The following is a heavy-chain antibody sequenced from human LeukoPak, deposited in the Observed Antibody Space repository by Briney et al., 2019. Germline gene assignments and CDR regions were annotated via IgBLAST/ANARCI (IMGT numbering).Heavy chain of an antibody. V-gene: IGHV4-39*01. J-gene: IGHJ4*02. Sequence: SETLSLTCTVSGGSISSSSYYWGWIRQPPGKGLEWIGSIYYGGSTYYNPSLKSRVTISVDTSKNQFSLKLSSVTAADTAVYYCARHPARYYGSGSFDYWGQGTLVTVSS. CDR1: GGSISSSSYY. CDR2: IYYGGST. D-gene: IGHD3-10*01. CDR3: ARHPARYYGSGSFDY.